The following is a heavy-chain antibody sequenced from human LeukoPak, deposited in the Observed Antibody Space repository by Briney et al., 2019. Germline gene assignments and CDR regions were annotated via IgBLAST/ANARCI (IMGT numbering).Heavy chain of an antibody. J-gene: IGHJ6*02. Sequence: GASVKVSCKASGYTFTGYYMHWVRQAPGQGLEWMGWINPNSGGTNYAQKFQGRVTMTRDTSISTAYMELSRLRSDDTAVYYCARERGREGLRSFDWLLSGDYYYGMDVWGQGTTVTVSS. D-gene: IGHD3-9*01. CDR1: GYTFTGYY. CDR2: INPNSGGT. V-gene: IGHV1-2*02. CDR3: ARERGREGLRSFDWLLSGDYYYGMDV.